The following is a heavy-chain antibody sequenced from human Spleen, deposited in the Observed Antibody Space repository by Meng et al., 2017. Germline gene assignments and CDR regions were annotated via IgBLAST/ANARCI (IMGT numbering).Heavy chain of an antibody. Sequence: QPQLQESGPALVKPSEALSLTCSVSGGSISTSGYYWGWIRQPPGKGLEWIGSIGHSGITYYTPSLKSRVTVSIDTSKSQFSLKLTSVTAADTAVYYCVRSSGWVRTGFDPWSQGTLVTVSS. V-gene: IGHV4-39*01. CDR2: IGHSGIT. J-gene: IGHJ5*02. CDR1: GGSISTSGYY. D-gene: IGHD6-19*01. CDR3: VRSSGWVRTGFDP.